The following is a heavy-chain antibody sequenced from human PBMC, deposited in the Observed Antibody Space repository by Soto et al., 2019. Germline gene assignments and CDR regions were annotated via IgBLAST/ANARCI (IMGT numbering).Heavy chain of an antibody. CDR3: AKDPGDY. Sequence: PGGSLRLSCAASGFTFSSYGMHWVRQAPGKGLEWVAVISYDGSNKYYADSVKGRFTISRENSKNTLYLQMNSLRAEDTAVYYCAKDPGDYWGQGTLVTVSS. CDR2: ISYDGSNK. V-gene: IGHV3-30*18. CDR1: GFTFSSYG. J-gene: IGHJ4*02.